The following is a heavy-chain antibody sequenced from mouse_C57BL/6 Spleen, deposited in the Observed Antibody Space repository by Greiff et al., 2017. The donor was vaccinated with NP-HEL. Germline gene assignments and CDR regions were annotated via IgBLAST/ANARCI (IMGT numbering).Heavy chain of an antibody. CDR2: IYPGSGNT. CDR3: ARSTVVATDAY. J-gene: IGHJ3*01. CDR1: GYTFTDYY. D-gene: IGHD1-1*01. Sequence: VKLVESGAELVRPGASVKLSCKASGYTFTDYYINWVKQRPGQGLEWIARIYPGSGNTYYNEKFKGKATLTAEKSSSTAYMQLSSLTSEDSAVYFCARSTVVATDAYWGQGTLVTVSA. V-gene: IGHV1-76*01.